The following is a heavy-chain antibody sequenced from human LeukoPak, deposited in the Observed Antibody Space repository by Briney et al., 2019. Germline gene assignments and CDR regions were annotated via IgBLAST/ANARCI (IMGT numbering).Heavy chain of an antibody. CDR3: AKHRSVVVPTGDY. Sequence: PGRSLRLSCAASGFTFDDYAMHWVRQAPGKGLEGVSGISWNSGSIGYADSVKGRFTISRDNAKNSLYLQMNSLRAEDTALYYCAKHRSVVVPTGDYWGQGTLVTVSS. V-gene: IGHV3-9*01. CDR1: GFTFDDYA. CDR2: ISWNSGSI. D-gene: IGHD2-2*01. J-gene: IGHJ4*02.